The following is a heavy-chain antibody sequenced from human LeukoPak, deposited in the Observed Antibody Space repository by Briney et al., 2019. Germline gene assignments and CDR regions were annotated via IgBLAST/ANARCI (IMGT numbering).Heavy chain of an antibody. CDR1: GGSISSGGYY. D-gene: IGHD3-3*01. CDR3: ARERAVGYYYSYGMDV. J-gene: IGHJ6*02. CDR2: IYYSGST. Sequence: SETLPLTCTVSGGSISSGGYYWSWIRQHPGKDLEWIGYIYYSGSTYYNPSLKSRVIISEETSKNQFSLKLSSVTAADTAIYYCARERAVGYYYSYGMDVWGQGTTVTVSS. V-gene: IGHV4-31*03.